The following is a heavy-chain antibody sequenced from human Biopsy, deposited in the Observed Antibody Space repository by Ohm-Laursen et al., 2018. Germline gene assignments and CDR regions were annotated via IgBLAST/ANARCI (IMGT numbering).Heavy chain of an antibody. V-gene: IGHV3-9*01. CDR2: LTWNSGTI. CDR3: VRSLRNYGCLDS. CDR1: GFNFDDYA. J-gene: IGHJ4*02. Sequence: SLRLSCAASGFNFDDYAMHWIRQGPGKGLEWVAGLTWNSGTIAYAGSVRGRFTISRGNAKNSLYLQMNNLTSEDTALYYCVRSLRNYGCLDSWGQGTLVSVSS. D-gene: IGHD3-16*01.